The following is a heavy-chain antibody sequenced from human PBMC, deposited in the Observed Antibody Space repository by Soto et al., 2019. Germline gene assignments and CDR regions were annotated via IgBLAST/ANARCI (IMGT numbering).Heavy chain of an antibody. CDR1: GYTYNSCG. D-gene: IGHD6-13*01. CDR3: ARDIAAAGKIVNWFDP. V-gene: IGHV1-18*01. CDR2: ISAYNGNT. Sequence: ASVELSCEESGYTYNSCGSRWVRQAKKQGLEWMGWISAYNGNTNYAQKLQGRVTMTTDTSTSTAYMELRSLRSDDTAVYYCARDIAAAGKIVNWFDPWGQGTLVTVSS. J-gene: IGHJ5*02.